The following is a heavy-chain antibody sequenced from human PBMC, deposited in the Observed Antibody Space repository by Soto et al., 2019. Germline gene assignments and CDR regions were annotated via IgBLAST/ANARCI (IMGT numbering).Heavy chain of an antibody. CDR2: IQYGGTT. D-gene: IGHD6-19*01. CDR1: GGSITSNNHF. Sequence: QLQLQESGPGLVKASETLSLTCTVSGGSITSNNHFWGWIRQSPGKGLEWIGSIQYGGTTNYNPYLKSRVIMSAETSKNQFSLMMNSVTAADTAVYYCARLGSSGWYQGSYFDYWGQGTLVTVSS. V-gene: IGHV4-39*01. CDR3: ARLGSSGWYQGSYFDY. J-gene: IGHJ4*02.